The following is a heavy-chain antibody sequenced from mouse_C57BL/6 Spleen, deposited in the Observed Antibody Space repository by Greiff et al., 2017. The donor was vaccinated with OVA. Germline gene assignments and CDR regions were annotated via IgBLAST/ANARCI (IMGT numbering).Heavy chain of an antibody. CDR1: GYTFTDYE. CDR3: TRGEAYYSNFDY. D-gene: IGHD2-5*01. Sequence: QVQLKQSGAALVRPGASVPLSCQASGYTFTDYEMHWVKQTPVHGLEWIGAIDPETGGTAYNQKFKGKAILTADKSSSTAYMELRSLTSEDSAVYYCTRGEAYYSNFDYWGQGTTLTVSS. V-gene: IGHV1-15*01. J-gene: IGHJ2*01. CDR2: IDPETGGT.